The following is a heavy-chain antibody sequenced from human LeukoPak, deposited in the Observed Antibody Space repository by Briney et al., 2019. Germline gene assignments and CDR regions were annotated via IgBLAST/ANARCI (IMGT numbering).Heavy chain of an antibody. V-gene: IGHV3-21*04. D-gene: IGHD3-10*01. J-gene: IGHJ4*02. CDR3: AKGGPNYFRGYFDY. CDR1: AFTFNNYN. CDR2: ITSSGTYI. Sequence: TGGSLRLSCAASAFTFNNYNMNWVRQAPGKALEWVSSITSSGTYIFYADSVKGRFTISRDNAKNSLYLQMNSLRAEDMALYYCAKGGPNYFRGYFDYWGQGTLVTVSS.